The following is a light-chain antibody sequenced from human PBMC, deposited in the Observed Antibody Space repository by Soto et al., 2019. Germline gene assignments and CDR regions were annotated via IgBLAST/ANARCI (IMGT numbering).Light chain of an antibody. CDR1: SSNVGSNS. Sequence: QSVRTQPPSASGTPGQRVTISCSGSSSNVGSNSVDWYQQLPGTAPKLLIYDDNQRPSGVPDRFSGSRSGTSASLAISGLQSEDEADYYCASWDDSLNAPYVFGTGTKLTVL. J-gene: IGLJ1*01. CDR2: DDN. CDR3: ASWDDSLNAPYV. V-gene: IGLV1-44*01.